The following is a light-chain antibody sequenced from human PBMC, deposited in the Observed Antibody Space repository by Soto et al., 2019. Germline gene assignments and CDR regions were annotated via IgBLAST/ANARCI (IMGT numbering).Light chain of an antibody. J-gene: IGKJ2*01. V-gene: IGKV3-15*01. CDR2: GAS. CDR1: QSVSRN. CDR3: QQYGDWPPGT. Sequence: EVVLTQSPATLSVSPGDRATLSCRASQSVSRNLAWYQQKPCQAPILLIYGASTRVTGVPARFSGSGSAIEFTLSISRLQSEDVAVYFCQQYGDWPPGTFGQGTKLEI.